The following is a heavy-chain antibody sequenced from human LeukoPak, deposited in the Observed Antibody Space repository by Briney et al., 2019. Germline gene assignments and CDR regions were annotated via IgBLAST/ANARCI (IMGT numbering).Heavy chain of an antibody. CDR1: GGSISSGSYY. D-gene: IGHD6-13*01. V-gene: IGHV4-61*02. CDR3: ARVGSSSWYNYYYYYMDV. CDR2: IYTSGST. J-gene: IGHJ6*03. Sequence: PSDTLSLTCTVSGGSISSGSYYWSWIRQLAGKGLEWIGRIYTSGSTNYNPSLKSRVTISVDTSKNQFSLKLSSVTAADTAVYYCARVGSSSWYNYYYYYMDVWGKGTTVTVSS.